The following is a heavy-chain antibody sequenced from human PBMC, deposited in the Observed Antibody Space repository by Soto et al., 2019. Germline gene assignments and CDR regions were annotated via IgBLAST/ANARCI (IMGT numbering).Heavy chain of an antibody. CDR1: GGSISSNY. D-gene: IGHD3-10*01. Sequence: SETLSLTCSVSGGSISSNYWSWIRQPTGKGLEWIGYIYSTGSTNYNPSLKSRVTISVDTSKNQFSLKLSSVTAADTAVYYCARHLRAGVRGVISYYFDYWGQGTLVTVSS. V-gene: IGHV4-59*08. CDR2: IYSTGST. J-gene: IGHJ4*02. CDR3: ARHLRAGVRGVISYYFDY.